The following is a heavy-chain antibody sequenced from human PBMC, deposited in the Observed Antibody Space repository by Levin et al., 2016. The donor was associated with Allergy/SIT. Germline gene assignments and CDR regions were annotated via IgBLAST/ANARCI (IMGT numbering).Heavy chain of an antibody. Sequence: VRQMPGKGLEWMGIIYPGDSDTRYSPSFQGQVTISADKSISTAYLQWSSLKASDTAMYYCARQDTDYGGNSFDYWGQGTLVTVSS. CDR2: IYPGDSDT. J-gene: IGHJ4*02. CDR3: ARQDTDYGGNSFDY. D-gene: IGHD4-23*01. V-gene: IGHV5-51*01.